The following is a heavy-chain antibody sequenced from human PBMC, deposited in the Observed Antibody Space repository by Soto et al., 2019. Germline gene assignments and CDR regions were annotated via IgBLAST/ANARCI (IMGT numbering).Heavy chain of an antibody. D-gene: IGHD2-15*01. V-gene: IGHV3-23*01. CDR3: AKNGDIVVVVAAPTYLAF. Sequence: PGGSLRLSCASSGFTFSSYAMSWVRQAPGKGLEWVSAISNSCDNTYYADSVKGRFTISRDNSKNTLYLQMNSLRAEDTAVYYCAKNGDIVVVVAAPTYLAFRGQGTLVTVSS. CDR2: ISNSCDNT. J-gene: IGHJ4*02. CDR1: GFTFSSYA.